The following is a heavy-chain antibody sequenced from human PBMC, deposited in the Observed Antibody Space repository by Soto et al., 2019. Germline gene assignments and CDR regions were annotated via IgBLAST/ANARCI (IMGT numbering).Heavy chain of an antibody. CDR2: IIPYYNTL. D-gene: IGHD6-13*01. Sequence: QAQVVQSGAEVRTPGSSVKLSCKASEGTFNSYAIAWVRQAPGQGLEWMGGIIPYYNTLNYAQKFQDRVTITADDSTNTVYMELSSLRSDDTAVYFCASGASRWYPYFVDSWAQVTLVTVSS. CDR1: EGTFNSYA. CDR3: ASGASRWYPYFVDS. V-gene: IGHV1-69*01. J-gene: IGHJ4*02.